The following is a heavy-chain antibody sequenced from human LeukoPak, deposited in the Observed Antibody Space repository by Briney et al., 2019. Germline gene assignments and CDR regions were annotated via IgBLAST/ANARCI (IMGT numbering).Heavy chain of an antibody. J-gene: IGHJ4*02. CDR3: ASGSSVNANNFDY. Sequence: GGSLRLSCAASGFTFSSYGMHWVRQAPGKGLEWVAVISYDGSNKYYADSVKGRFTISRYNAKNSLYLQMNSLRAEVTAVYYCASGSSVNANNFDYWGQGTLVTVSS. CDR1: GFTFSSYG. V-gene: IGHV3-30*03. CDR2: ISYDGSNK. D-gene: IGHD6-6*01.